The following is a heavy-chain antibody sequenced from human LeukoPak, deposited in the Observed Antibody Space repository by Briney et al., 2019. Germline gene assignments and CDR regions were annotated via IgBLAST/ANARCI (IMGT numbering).Heavy chain of an antibody. CDR1: GFTFSNFA. D-gene: IGHD5-24*01. J-gene: IGHJ5*02. Sequence: GGSLRLSCAASGFTFSNFAMNWVRQAPGKGLEWVSSISESGDDTAYADSVKGRFTISRDNSRNTLYLQMITLRAEDTAVYFCAKQFVDVWGQGTLVTVSS. CDR2: ISESGDDT. V-gene: IGHV3-23*01. CDR3: AKQFVDV.